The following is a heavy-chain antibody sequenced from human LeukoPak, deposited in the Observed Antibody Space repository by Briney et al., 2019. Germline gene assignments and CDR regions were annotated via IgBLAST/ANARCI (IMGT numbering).Heavy chain of an antibody. J-gene: IGHJ4*02. D-gene: IGHD6-19*01. V-gene: IGHV3-30*04. CDR2: ISNDGTNK. CDR1: GFIFGNYA. CDR3: ARAPGGWYAED. Sequence: GGSLRLSCAASGFIFGNYAMNWVRQAPGKGLEWVAVISNDGTNKDYADSVKGRFTISRDNSKNTLYLQMNSLRTDDTAVYYCARAPGGWYAEDWGQGTLVTVSS.